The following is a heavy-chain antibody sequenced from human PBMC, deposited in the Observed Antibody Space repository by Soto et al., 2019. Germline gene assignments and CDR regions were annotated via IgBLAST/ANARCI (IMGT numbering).Heavy chain of an antibody. V-gene: IGHV3-23*01. Sequence: PGGSLRLSCAASGFTFSTYAMRWVRQAPGKGLEWVSAISGSGASTYYADSVKGRFTISRDNSKNTLYLQMNSLRAEDTAVYYCAKPVGSYYFDSWGQGTLVTVSS. CDR1: GFTFSTYA. D-gene: IGHD3-10*01. J-gene: IGHJ4*02. CDR3: AKPVGSYYFDS. CDR2: ISGSGAST.